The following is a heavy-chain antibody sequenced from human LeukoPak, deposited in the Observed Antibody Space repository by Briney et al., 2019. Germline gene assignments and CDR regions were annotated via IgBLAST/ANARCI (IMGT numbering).Heavy chain of an antibody. D-gene: IGHD4/OR15-4a*01. V-gene: IGHV3-23*01. CDR1: GGTFSTYA. CDR2: IRDSGVGT. Sequence: SCKASGGTFSTYAMSWVRQAPGKGLEWVSAIRDSGVGTYYADSVRGRFTISRDNSKNTMFLQMNSLRAEDTAVYYCARDGRLTTFDYWGQGTLVTVSS. CDR3: ARDGRLTTFDY. J-gene: IGHJ4*02.